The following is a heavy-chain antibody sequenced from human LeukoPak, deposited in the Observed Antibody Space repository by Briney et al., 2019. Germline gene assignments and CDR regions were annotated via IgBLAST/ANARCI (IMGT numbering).Heavy chain of an antibody. Sequence: SETLSLTCTVSGDSISSSSYYWGWIRQPQGKGLEWIGSIYYSGSTYYNPSLKSRATISVDTSKPQFSLRLSSVTAADTAVYYCARVYCSGGTCSFDYWGQGTLVTVSS. CDR2: IYYSGST. CDR3: ARVYCSGGTCSFDY. CDR1: GDSISSSSYY. V-gene: IGHV4-39*01. D-gene: IGHD2-15*01. J-gene: IGHJ4*02.